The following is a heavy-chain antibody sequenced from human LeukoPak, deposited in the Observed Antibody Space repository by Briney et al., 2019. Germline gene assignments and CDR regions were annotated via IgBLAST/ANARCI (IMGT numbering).Heavy chain of an antibody. Sequence: GGSLRLSCAASGFTFSAHSMNWVRQAPGRGLEWVAPISSRSSYIYYGGSVKGRFTVSRDNARNSVYLQMNSLRVEDTAVYYCVGSAVSGEEALDFDYWGQGTLVTVSS. CDR3: VGSAVSGEEALDFDY. D-gene: IGHD6-19*01. CDR1: GFTFSAHS. V-gene: IGHV3-21*01. J-gene: IGHJ4*02. CDR2: ISSRSSYI.